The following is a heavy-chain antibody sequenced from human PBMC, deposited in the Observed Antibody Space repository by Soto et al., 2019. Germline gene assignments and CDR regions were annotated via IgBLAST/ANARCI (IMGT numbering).Heavy chain of an antibody. J-gene: IGHJ6*02. Sequence: GGSLRLSCAASGFTFSSYAMSWVRQAPGKGLEWVSAISGSGGSTYYADSVKGRFTISRDNSKNTLYLQMNSLRAEDTAVYYCAKDIGRSIAARRNEHPNYYYYGMDVWGQGTTVTVSS. CDR2: ISGSGGST. V-gene: IGHV3-23*01. CDR3: AKDIGRSIAARRNEHPNYYYYGMDV. CDR1: GFTFSSYA. D-gene: IGHD6-6*01.